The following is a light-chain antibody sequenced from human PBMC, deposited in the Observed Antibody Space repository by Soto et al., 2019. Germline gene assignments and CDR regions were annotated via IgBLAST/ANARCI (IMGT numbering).Light chain of an antibody. Sequence: QSALTQPASVSGSPGQSSTISCTGISSDVGAYNHVSWYQQHPGKVPKVMIYEVNTRPSGVSNHFSACKSGNTASLFISGLQAEDEATYYCSSFTSRGTWVFGGGTKLTV. J-gene: IGLJ3*02. V-gene: IGLV2-14*03. CDR1: SSDVGAYNH. CDR3: SSFTSRGTWV. CDR2: EVN.